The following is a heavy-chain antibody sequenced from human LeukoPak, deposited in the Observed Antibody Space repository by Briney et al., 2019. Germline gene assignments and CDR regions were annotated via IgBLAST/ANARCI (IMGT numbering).Heavy chain of an antibody. CDR3: ARASGYVDY. Sequence: SETLSLTCTVSGGSISSSSYYWGWIRQPPGKGLEWIGEINHSGSTNYNPSLKSRVTISVDTSKNQFSLELSSVTAADTAVYYCARASGYVDYWGQGTLVTVSS. V-gene: IGHV4-39*07. CDR1: GGSISSSSYY. J-gene: IGHJ4*02. CDR2: INHSGST. D-gene: IGHD3-16*01.